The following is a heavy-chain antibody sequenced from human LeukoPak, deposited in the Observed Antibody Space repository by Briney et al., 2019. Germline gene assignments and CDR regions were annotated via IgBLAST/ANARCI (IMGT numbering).Heavy chain of an antibody. V-gene: IGHV3-33*01. CDR3: ARGGYSGTYYFDY. J-gene: IGHJ4*02. CDR1: RFTFSTYG. CDR2: VWYDGSNI. D-gene: IGHD1-26*01. Sequence: GGSLSLSCAASRFTFSTYGMHWVRQAPGKGLEWVAVVWYDGSNIQYVDSVKGRFTISRDNSKSTLYLQMNSLTAEDTAVYYCARGGYSGTYYFDYWGQGTLVTVSS.